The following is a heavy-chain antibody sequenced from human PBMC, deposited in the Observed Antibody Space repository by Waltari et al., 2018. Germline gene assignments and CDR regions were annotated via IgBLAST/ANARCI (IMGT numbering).Heavy chain of an antibody. D-gene: IGHD4-17*01. J-gene: IGHJ6*02. CDR1: GGTFSSYA. V-gene: IGHV1-69*01. CDR2: IIPIFGTA. Sequence: QVQLVQSGAEVKKPGSSVKVSCKASGGTFSSYAISWVRQAPGQGLEWMGGIIPIFGTANYAQKFQGRVTITADESTSTAYMELSSLRSEETAVYYCARLATVVTSVLRYYYYGMDVWGQGTTVTVSS. CDR3: ARLATVVTSVLRYYYYGMDV.